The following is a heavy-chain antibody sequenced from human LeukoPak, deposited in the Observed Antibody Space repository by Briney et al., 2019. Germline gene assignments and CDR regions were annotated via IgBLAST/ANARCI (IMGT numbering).Heavy chain of an antibody. CDR1: GFTFSSYS. J-gene: IGHJ5*02. V-gene: IGHV3-21*01. CDR2: ISSSSYI. CDR3: ARDIGYPSGGFLGLFDP. Sequence: GGSLRLSCVASGFTFSSYSVNWVRQAPGKGLEWVSCISSSSYIYYADSVKGRFTISRDNAKNSLYLQMNSLRAEDTAVYYCARDIGYPSGGFLGLFDPWGQGTLVTVSS. D-gene: IGHD3-10*01.